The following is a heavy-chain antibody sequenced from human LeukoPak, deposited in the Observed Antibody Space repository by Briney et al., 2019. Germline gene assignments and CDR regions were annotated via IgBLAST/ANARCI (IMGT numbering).Heavy chain of an antibody. J-gene: IGHJ5*02. CDR2: IIPILGIA. CDR3: ARDDSSGYYRGT. D-gene: IGHD3-22*01. V-gene: IGHV1-69*04. Sequence: GASVKVSCKASGYTFTGYYIHWVRQAPGQGLEWMGRIIPILGIANYAQKFQGRVTITADKSTSTAYMELSSLRSEDTAVYYCARDDSSGYYRGTWGQGTLVTVSS. CDR1: GYTFTGYY.